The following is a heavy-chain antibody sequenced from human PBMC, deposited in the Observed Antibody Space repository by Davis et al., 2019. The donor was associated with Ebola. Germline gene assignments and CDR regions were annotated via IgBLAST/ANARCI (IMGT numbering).Heavy chain of an antibody. CDR2: IYYSGST. CDR1: GGSISSGGYY. D-gene: IGHD1-26*01. V-gene: IGHV4-31*03. J-gene: IGHJ4*02. Sequence: PSETLSLTCTVSGGSISSGGYYWSWIRQHPGKGLEWIGYIYYSGSTYYNPSLKSRVTISVDTSKNQFSLKLSSVTAADTAVYYCARETVQWGIVGATPSGGVDYWGQGTLVTVSS. CDR3: ARETVQWGIVGATPSGGVDY.